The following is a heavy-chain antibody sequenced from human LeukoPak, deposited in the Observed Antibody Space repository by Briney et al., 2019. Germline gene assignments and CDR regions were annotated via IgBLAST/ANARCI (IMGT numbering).Heavy chain of an antibody. Sequence: GGSLRLSCAASGFTFSSYSMNWVRQVPGKGLEWVSSISSSSSYIYYADSVKGRFTISRDNAKNSLYLQMNSLRAEDTAVYYCASDYYNSSGYYGDAFDIWGQGTMVTVSP. CDR3: ASDYYNSSGYYGDAFDI. J-gene: IGHJ3*02. CDR1: GFTFSSYS. CDR2: ISSSSSYI. D-gene: IGHD3-22*01. V-gene: IGHV3-21*01.